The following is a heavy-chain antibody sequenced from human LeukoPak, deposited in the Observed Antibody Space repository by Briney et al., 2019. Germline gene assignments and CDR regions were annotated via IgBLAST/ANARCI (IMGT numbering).Heavy chain of an antibody. Sequence: ASVKVSCKASGYTLTDYYMHWVRQAPGQGLEWMGWINPNSGGTNYAQKFQGRVTMTRDTSISTAYMELSRLRSDDTAVYYCARVSRRSEYGDYGTWGQGTLVTVSS. J-gene: IGHJ5*02. V-gene: IGHV1-2*02. CDR3: ARVSRRSEYGDYGT. CDR1: GYTLTDYY. D-gene: IGHD4-17*01. CDR2: INPNSGGT.